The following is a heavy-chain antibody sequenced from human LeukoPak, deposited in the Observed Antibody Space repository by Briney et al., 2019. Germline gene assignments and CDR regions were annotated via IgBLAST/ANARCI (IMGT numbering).Heavy chain of an antibody. Sequence: SETLSLTCTVSGGSISSSSYYWGWIRQPPGKGLEWIGSIYYSGSTYYNPSLKSRVTISVDTSKNQFSLKLSSVTAADTAVYYCARDGAGDGYNADAFDIWGQGTMVTVSS. J-gene: IGHJ3*02. CDR1: GGSISSSSYY. CDR2: IYYSGST. V-gene: IGHV4-39*07. CDR3: ARDGAGDGYNADAFDI. D-gene: IGHD5-24*01.